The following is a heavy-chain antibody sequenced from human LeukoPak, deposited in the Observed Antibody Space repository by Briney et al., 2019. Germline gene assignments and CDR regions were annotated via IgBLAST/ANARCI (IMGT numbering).Heavy chain of an antibody. V-gene: IGHV1-69*13. J-gene: IGHJ6*02. Sequence: ASVKVTCKASGGTFSSYAISWVRQAPGQGLEWMGGIIPILGTANYAQKFQGRVTITADESTSTAYMELSSLRSEDTAVYYCARGAAVAGVQRRYYYYGMDVWGQGTTVTVSS. CDR3: ARGAAVAGVQRRYYYYGMDV. CDR1: GGTFSSYA. CDR2: IIPILGTA. D-gene: IGHD6-19*01.